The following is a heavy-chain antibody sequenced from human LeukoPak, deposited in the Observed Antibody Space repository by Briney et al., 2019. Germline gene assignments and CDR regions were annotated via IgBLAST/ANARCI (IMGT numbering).Heavy chain of an antibody. D-gene: IGHD3-10*01. J-gene: IGHJ2*01. Sequence: PGGSLRLSCAASGLNFNDYDMDWVRQAPGKGLEWVAVIWDDGSNKYYAESVKGRFTISRDTSKNMLYLQMNSLRVEDTAVCYCAKERGGQDWDFDLWGRGTLVTVSS. CDR3: AKERGGQDWDFDL. CDR1: GLNFNDYD. CDR2: IWDDGSNK. V-gene: IGHV3-33*06.